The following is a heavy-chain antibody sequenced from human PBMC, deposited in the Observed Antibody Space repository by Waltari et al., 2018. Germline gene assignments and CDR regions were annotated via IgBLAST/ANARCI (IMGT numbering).Heavy chain of an antibody. J-gene: IGHJ4*02. CDR1: GYSISSGYY. D-gene: IGHD3-10*01. CDR3: ARQGPLWFRELSGYYFDY. CDR2: IYHSGST. Sequence: QVQLQESGPGLVKPSETLSLTCAVSGYSISSGYYWGWIRQPPGKGLEWIGSIYHSGSTSYNPSLKSRVTISVDTSKNQFSLKLSSVTAADTAVYYCARQGPLWFRELSGYYFDYWGQGTLVTVSS. V-gene: IGHV4-38-2*01.